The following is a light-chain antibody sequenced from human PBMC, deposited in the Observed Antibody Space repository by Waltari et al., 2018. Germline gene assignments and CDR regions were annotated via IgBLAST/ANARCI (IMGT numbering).Light chain of an antibody. CDR2: GAA. CDR3: QQYGTSPYT. Sequence: IVLTQSPGTLSLSPGDKASLSCKASQNLSSNFLAWYRQRPGQPPVLLIHGAAKRAAFIPDTFSGSGSGTDFTLTISRLEAEDSAVYYCQQYGTSPYTFGQGTKVEIK. CDR1: QNLSSNF. V-gene: IGKV3-20*01. J-gene: IGKJ2*01.